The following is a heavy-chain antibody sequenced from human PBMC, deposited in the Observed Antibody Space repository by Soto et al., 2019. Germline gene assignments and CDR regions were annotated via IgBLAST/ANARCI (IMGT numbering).Heavy chain of an antibody. CDR1: GFTFSDYY. Sequence: QVQLVESGGGLVKPGGSLRLSCAVSGFTFSDYYMTWIRQAPGTGLEWVSYISSSTSHTNYADSVKGRFTISRDNAKNSLFLQMKSLRAEDTAVYYCARGRGAAADYFDFWGQGTLVTVSS. V-gene: IGHV3-11*05. D-gene: IGHD6-13*01. CDR3: ARGRGAAADYFDF. J-gene: IGHJ4*02. CDR2: ISSSTSHT.